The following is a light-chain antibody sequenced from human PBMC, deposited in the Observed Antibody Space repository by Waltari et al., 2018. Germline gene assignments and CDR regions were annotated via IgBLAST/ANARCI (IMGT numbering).Light chain of an antibody. CDR3: QQYCTTPT. CDR1: QSVLYRSNNKEY. J-gene: IGKJ1*01. V-gene: IGKV4-1*01. Sequence: DIVMTQFPDSLAVSLGERATINGKSSQSVLYRSNNKEYLAWYQQKRGQPAKLLIYWASNRDSGVPDRFSGSGSGTDFTLTISSLQAEDVAVYYCQQYCTTPTFGQGTKVEIK. CDR2: WAS.